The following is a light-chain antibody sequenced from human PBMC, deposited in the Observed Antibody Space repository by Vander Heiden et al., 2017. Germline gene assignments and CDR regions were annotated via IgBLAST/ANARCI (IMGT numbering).Light chain of an antibody. CDR2: DAS. CDR1: QSVSSY. J-gene: IGKJ4*01. Sequence: EIVLTQSPATLSLSPGERATLSCRASQSVSSYLAWYQQKPGQAPRLLIYDASNRATGIQARFSGSGYGTDFTLTISSREPEDFAVYYCQQRSNGHRGLTFGGGTKVEIK. V-gene: IGKV3-11*01. CDR3: QQRSNGHRGLT.